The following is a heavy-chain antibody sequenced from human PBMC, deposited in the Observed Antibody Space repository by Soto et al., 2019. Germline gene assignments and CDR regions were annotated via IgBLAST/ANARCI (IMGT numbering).Heavy chain of an antibody. J-gene: IGHJ5*02. Sequence: QLQLQESGPGLVKPSETLSLTCSVSGRSISEINSYWGWIRQTPGEGLEWIGTIHHTGSTYYNPSLKSRVIISLDTSKNQFSLKLSFVTAADTALYYCARPEGGYGSGYSWFDPWGQGTRVTVSS. CDR2: IHHTGST. CDR1: GRSISEINSY. D-gene: IGHD5-12*01. CDR3: ARPEGGYGSGYSWFDP. V-gene: IGHV4-39*01.